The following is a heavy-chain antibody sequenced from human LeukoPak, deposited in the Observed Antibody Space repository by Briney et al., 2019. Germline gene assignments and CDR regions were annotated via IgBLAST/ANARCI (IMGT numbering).Heavy chain of an antibody. V-gene: IGHV1-2*02. D-gene: IGHD6-6*01. CDR1: GYTFTGYY. J-gene: IGHJ4*02. CDR3: ARGPGRVAARPSDY. CDR2: INPNSGGT. Sequence: SVKVSCKASGYTFTGYYMHWVRQAPGQGLEWMGWINPNSGGTNYAQKFQGRVTMTRDTSISTAYMELSRLRSDDTAVYYCARGPGRVAARPSDYRGQGTLVTVSS.